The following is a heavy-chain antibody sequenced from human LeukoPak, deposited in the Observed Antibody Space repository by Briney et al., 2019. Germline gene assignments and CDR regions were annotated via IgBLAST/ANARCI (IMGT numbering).Heavy chain of an antibody. J-gene: IGHJ4*02. D-gene: IGHD6-19*01. CDR1: GGSFSGYY. CDR2: INHSGST. V-gene: IGHV4-34*01. CDR3: ARVARLVAVAGIGWEFDY. Sequence: SETLSLTCGLYGGSFSGYYWSWIGHPPREGLVWSGEINHSGSTNSNPSLNCQVTISVDTSKNQFSLKLSSVTAADTAGYYCARVARLVAVAGIGWEFDYWSQGNLVTVSS.